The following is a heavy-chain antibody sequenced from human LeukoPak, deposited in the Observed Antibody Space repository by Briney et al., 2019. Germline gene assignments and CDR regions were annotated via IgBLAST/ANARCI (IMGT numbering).Heavy chain of an antibody. D-gene: IGHD7-27*01. CDR2: LDSDGSGT. CDR1: GFTCSNYW. Sequence: PGGSLRLSCAASGFTCSNYWMHWVRQAPGKGLVWVSRLDSDGSGTTYADSVKGRFTISRDNAKNTLYLLMDSLRAEDTAVYYCARANWGNALDIWGQGTKVTVSS. V-gene: IGHV3-74*01. J-gene: IGHJ3*02. CDR3: ARANWGNALDI.